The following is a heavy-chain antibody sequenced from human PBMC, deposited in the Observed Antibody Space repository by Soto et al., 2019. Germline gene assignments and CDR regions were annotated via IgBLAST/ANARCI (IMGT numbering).Heavy chain of an antibody. CDR1: GYSFTSYW. J-gene: IGHJ6*02. Sequence: GESLKISCKGSGYSFTSYWIGWVRQMPGKGLEWMGIIYPGDSDTRYSPSFQGQVTISADKSISTAYLQWSSLKASDTAMYYCARQFYYDSSGYPPYYYYGMDVWRQRTTVTVSS. V-gene: IGHV5-51*01. D-gene: IGHD3-22*01. CDR2: IYPGDSDT. CDR3: ARQFYYDSSGYPPYYYYGMDV.